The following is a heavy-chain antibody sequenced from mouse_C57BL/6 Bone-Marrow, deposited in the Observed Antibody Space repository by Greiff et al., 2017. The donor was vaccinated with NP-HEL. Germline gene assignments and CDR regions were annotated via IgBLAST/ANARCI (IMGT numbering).Heavy chain of an antibody. J-gene: IGHJ3*01. D-gene: IGHD4-1*02. CDR2: IYPRSGNT. Sequence: VQLQQSGAELARPGASVKLSCKASGYTFTSYGISWVKQRTGQGLEWIGEIYPRSGNTYYNEKFKGKATLTADKSSSTAYMELRGLTSEDYAVYFCARYNWGTFAYWGQGTLVTVSA. V-gene: IGHV1-81*01. CDR3: ARYNWGTFAY. CDR1: GYTFTSYG.